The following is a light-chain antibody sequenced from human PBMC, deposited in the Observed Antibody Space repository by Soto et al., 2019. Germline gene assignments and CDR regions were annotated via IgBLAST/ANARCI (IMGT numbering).Light chain of an antibody. Sequence: EIVLTQSPGTLSLSPGEGATLSCRASQRINSHYLGWYQHKPGQAPRLLIHGGSTRATGIPDRFSGSGSGTAFTLTIRRLEPEDFAVYYCQHYGDSPFAFGPGTKIHIK. V-gene: IGKV3-20*01. CDR2: GGS. CDR1: QRINSHY. J-gene: IGKJ3*01. CDR3: QHYGDSPFA.